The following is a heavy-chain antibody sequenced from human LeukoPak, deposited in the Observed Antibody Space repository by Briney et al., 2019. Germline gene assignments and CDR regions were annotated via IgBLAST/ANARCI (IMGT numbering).Heavy chain of an antibody. CDR3: ARHFTTGSIDH. V-gene: IGHV3-33*01. Sequence: GGSLRLSCAGSGFAFSAYGMHWVRQAPGKGLEWVALIWHDGTNEKYADSVRGRFTISRDNSHNTLYLQMNSLRAEDTAVYYCARHFTTGSIDHWGQGNLVTVSS. J-gene: IGHJ4*02. CDR2: IWHDGTNE. D-gene: IGHD3-9*01. CDR1: GFAFSAYG.